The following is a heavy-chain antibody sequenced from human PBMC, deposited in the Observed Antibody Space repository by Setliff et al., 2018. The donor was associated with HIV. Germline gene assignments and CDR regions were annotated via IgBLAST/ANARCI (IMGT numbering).Heavy chain of an antibody. CDR2: IYTTERI. Sequence: ETLSLTCTVSGYSISSGYYWGWIRQTPGKGLEWIATIYTTERISYNPSLRSRVTISVDTSKNQFSLKLSSVTAADTAVYYCARGDDFDYWGQGTLVTVSS. V-gene: IGHV4-38-2*02. CDR3: ARGDDFDY. J-gene: IGHJ4*02. CDR1: GYSISSGYY. D-gene: IGHD3-3*01.